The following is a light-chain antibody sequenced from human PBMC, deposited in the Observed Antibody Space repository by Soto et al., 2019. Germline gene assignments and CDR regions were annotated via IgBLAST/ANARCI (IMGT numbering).Light chain of an antibody. Sequence: EIVLTQSPGTLSLSPGERATLSCRASQSVSSSYLAWYQQKPGQAPRLLIYGASSRATGSPDRFSGSGSGTDFALTISRLEPEDFAVYYCQQYGSSPTFGQGTQVEIK. J-gene: IGKJ1*01. V-gene: IGKV3-20*01. CDR1: QSVSSSY. CDR2: GAS. CDR3: QQYGSSPT.